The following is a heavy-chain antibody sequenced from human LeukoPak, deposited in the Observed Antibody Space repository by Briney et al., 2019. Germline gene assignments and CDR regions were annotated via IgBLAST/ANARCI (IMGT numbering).Heavy chain of an antibody. D-gene: IGHD3-10*02. V-gene: IGHV4-34*01. J-gene: IGHJ6*03. Sequence: SETLSLTCAVYGGSFSGYYWSWIRQPPGKGLEWIGEINHSGSTNYNPSLKSRVTISVDTSKNQFSLKLSSVTAADTAVYYCARGYFRSSFYYYMDVWGKGTTVTVSS. CDR1: GGSFSGYY. CDR2: INHSGST. CDR3: ARGYFRSSFYYYMDV.